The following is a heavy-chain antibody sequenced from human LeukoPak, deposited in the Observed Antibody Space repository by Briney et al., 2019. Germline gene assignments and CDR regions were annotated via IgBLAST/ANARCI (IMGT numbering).Heavy chain of an antibody. CDR3: AKAAQIMVVTAIPDS. Sequence: GGSLRLSCVASGFTFSDYEMHWIRQAPGKGLEWLAIISYNGGFRYYADSVKGRFTVSRDNSKNTLYLHMNTVRADDTALYYCAKAAQIMVVTAIPDSWGQGALVTVSS. CDR1: GFTFSDYE. CDR2: ISYNGGFR. D-gene: IGHD2-21*02. J-gene: IGHJ5*01. V-gene: IGHV3-30*18.